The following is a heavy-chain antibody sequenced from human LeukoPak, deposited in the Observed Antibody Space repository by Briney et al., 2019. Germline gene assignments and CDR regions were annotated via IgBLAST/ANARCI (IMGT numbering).Heavy chain of an antibody. CDR3: VRVDDSGYLWDY. J-gene: IGHJ4*02. CDR2: ITASSNYI. Sequence: GGSLRLSCAASGFTFSSYWMNWVRQAPGKGLEWVSSITASSNYIDHAASVKGRFTISRDNAKNSLHLQLSSLRVEDTAIYYCVRVDDSGYLWDYWGQGTLVTVSS. V-gene: IGHV3-21*06. D-gene: IGHD3-22*01. CDR1: GFTFSSYW.